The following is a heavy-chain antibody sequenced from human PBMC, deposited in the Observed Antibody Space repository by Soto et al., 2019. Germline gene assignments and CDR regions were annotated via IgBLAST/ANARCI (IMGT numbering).Heavy chain of an antibody. Sequence: EVQLVQSGAEVKKPGESLKISCKGSGYTSTNYWIGWVRQMPGKGLEWMGIIYPGDSDTKYNPSFQGQVTISADKSITTTYLRWTSLKASDTAIYYCAASIFYYGMDVWGQGTTVTVSS. CDR2: IYPGDSDT. CDR3: AASIFYYGMDV. J-gene: IGHJ6*02. V-gene: IGHV5-51*01. CDR1: GYTSTNYW.